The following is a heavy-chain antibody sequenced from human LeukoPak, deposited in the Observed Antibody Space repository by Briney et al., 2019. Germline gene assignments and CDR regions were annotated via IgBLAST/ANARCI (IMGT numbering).Heavy chain of an antibody. V-gene: IGHV5-51*01. CDR2: IFPADPST. J-gene: IGHJ4*02. CDR1: GYSFTSYW. CDR3: ARPIHCTSGVCYEY. D-gene: IGHD2-8*01. Sequence: GESLKISCKGSGYSFTSYWIGWWRQMPGKGLEGLGIIFPADPSTKFSPSFQGQVTISVDKSIATAYLQWSSLKASDTAMYYCARPIHCTSGVCYEYWGQGTLVTVSS.